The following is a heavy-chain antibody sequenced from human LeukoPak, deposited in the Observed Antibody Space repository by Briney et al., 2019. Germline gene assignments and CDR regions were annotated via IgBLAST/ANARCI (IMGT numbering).Heavy chain of an antibody. V-gene: IGHV3-11*01. CDR3: ASGPMTTVTTPFDY. Sequence: GGSLRLSCVASGFNFSNYAMTWVRQTPGKRLEWVSVISSSGSTIYYADSVKGRFTISRDNAKNSLYLQMNSLRAEDTAVYYCASGPMTTVTTPFDYWGQGTLVTVSS. CDR2: ISSSGSTI. D-gene: IGHD4-17*01. CDR1: GFNFSNYA. J-gene: IGHJ4*02.